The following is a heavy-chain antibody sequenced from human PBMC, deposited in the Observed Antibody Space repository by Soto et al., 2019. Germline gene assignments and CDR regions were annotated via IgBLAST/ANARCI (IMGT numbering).Heavy chain of an antibody. Sequence: GGSLRLSCAVSGFTFSSYAMSWVRQAPGKGLEWVSAISGSGGSTYYADSVKGRFTISRDNSKNTLYLQMNSLRAEDTAVYYCANPTPPSGDSGFAYGGKETLVTVP. D-gene: IGHD4-17*01. V-gene: IGHV3-23*01. CDR1: GFTFSSYA. J-gene: IGHJ4*02. CDR3: ANPTPPSGDSGFAY. CDR2: ISGSGGST.